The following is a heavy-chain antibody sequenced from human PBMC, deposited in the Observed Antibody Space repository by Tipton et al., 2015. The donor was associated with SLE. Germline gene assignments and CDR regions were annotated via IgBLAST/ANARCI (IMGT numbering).Heavy chain of an antibody. V-gene: IGHV4-39*07. CDR1: GGSISSSDYH. D-gene: IGHD6-13*01. CDR2: IYYSGTT. Sequence: TLSLTCTVSGGSISSSDYHWGWIRQPPGKGLEWIASIYYSGTTYYNSSLKSRVTISIDISSNQFSLRLSSVTAADTAVYYCARNSRSSWTLGYWGQGTLVTVSS. J-gene: IGHJ4*02. CDR3: ARNSRSSWTLGY.